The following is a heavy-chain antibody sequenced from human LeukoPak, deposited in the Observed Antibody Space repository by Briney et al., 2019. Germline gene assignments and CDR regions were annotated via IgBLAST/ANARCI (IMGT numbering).Heavy chain of an antibody. CDR2: INHSGST. CDR3: ARGSLYSSSWYTPPFDY. Sequence: SETLSLTCAVYGGSFSGYYWSWILQPPGKGLEWIGEINHSGSTNYNPSLKSRVTISVDTSKNQFSLKLSSVTAADTAVYYCARGSLYSSSWYTPPFDYWGQGTLVTVSS. D-gene: IGHD6-13*01. CDR1: GGSFSGYY. J-gene: IGHJ4*02. V-gene: IGHV4-34*01.